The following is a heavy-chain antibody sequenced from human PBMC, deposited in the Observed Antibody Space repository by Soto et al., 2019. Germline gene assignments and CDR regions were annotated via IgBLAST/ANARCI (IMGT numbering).Heavy chain of an antibody. CDR2: ISGYNGDT. CDR1: GYTFTNYG. V-gene: IGHV1-18*04. Sequence: QVQIVHSGAEVKKPGASVKVSCKASGYTFTNYGINWVRQAPGQGPEWMGWISGYNGDTKYSQTLQGRVTMTTDTSTSTAYMELRSLRSDDTAVYYCARGGSSWSAEYYQHWGQGTLVIVSS. D-gene: IGHD6-13*01. CDR3: ARGGSSWSAEYYQH. J-gene: IGHJ1*01.